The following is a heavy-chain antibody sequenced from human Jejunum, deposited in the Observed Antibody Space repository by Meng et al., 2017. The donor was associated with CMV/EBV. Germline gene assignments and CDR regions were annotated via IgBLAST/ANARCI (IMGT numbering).Heavy chain of an antibody. CDR2: IRSKPYGETT. V-gene: IGHV3-49*04. Sequence: AMSWVRQAPGKGLEWVGFIRSKPYGETTEYAASVKGRFTISRDDSQSIAYLHMNSLKTEDTAVYYCTRDLFTGFYDTTAYYSFDYWGQGTRVTVSS. CDR3: TRDLFTGFYDTTAYYSFDY. D-gene: IGHD3-22*01. CDR1: A. J-gene: IGHJ4*02.